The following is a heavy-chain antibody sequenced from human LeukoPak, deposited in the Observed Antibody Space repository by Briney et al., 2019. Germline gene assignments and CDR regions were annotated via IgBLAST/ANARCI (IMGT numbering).Heavy chain of an antibody. CDR1: GGSFSGYY. CDR3: AGTPNYYFDNSGYYN. Sequence: SETLSLTCAVYGGSFSGYYWSWIRQPPGKGLEWIGEINHSGSTNYNPSLKSRVTISVDTSKNQFSLKLSSVTAADTAVYYCAGTPNYYFDNSGYYNWGQGTLVTVSS. V-gene: IGHV4-34*01. J-gene: IGHJ4*02. CDR2: INHSGST. D-gene: IGHD3-22*01.